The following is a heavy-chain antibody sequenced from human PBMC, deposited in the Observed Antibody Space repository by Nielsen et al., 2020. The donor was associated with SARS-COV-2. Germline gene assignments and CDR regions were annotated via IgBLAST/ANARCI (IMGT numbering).Heavy chain of an antibody. J-gene: IGHJ4*02. D-gene: IGHD5-12*01. CDR1: GFTFNTYA. CDR2: ISASSANI. CDR3: ASDPSYASSWLHYFDF. Sequence: ESLKISCAASGFTFNTYAMNWVRQDPGKGLEWVAYISASSANIHYAASVNGRFTVSRDNAKNSLYLQMNNLRDEDTAVYYCASDPSYASSWLHYFDFWGQGTLVTVSS. V-gene: IGHV3-48*02.